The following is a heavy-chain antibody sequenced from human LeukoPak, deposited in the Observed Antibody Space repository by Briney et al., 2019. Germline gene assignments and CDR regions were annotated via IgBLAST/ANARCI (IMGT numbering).Heavy chain of an antibody. V-gene: IGHV3-23*01. CDR1: GFTFSSYA. Sequence: GGSLRLSCAASGFTFSSYAMSWVRQAPGKGLEWVSAISGSGGSTYYADSVKGRFTISRDNSKDTLYLQMNSLRAEDTAVYYCAKVFRRFGVKKPHDYWGQGTLVTVSS. CDR3: AKVFRRFGVKKPHDY. D-gene: IGHD3-10*01. J-gene: IGHJ4*02. CDR2: ISGSGGST.